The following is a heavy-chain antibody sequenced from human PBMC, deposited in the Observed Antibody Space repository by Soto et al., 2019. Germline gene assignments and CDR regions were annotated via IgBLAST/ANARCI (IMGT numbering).Heavy chain of an antibody. CDR1: VFTFSSYS. V-gene: IGHV3-48*02. CDR3: ARDLEGDILYGMDV. CDR2: ISSSSSTI. J-gene: IGHJ6*02. Sequence: GGSLRLSCAASVFTFSSYSMNWVRQAPGKGLEWVSYISSSSSTIYYADSVKGRFTISRDNAKNSLYLQMNSLRDEDTAVYYSARDLEGDILYGMDVWGQGTTVTVSS. D-gene: IGHD3-9*01.